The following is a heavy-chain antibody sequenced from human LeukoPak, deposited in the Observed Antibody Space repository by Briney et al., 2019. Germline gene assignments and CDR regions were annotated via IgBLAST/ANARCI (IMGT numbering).Heavy chain of an antibody. CDR2: IYYSGST. D-gene: IGHD6-19*01. Sequence: PSETLSLTCTVSGGSMSPYHWGWIRQPPGKGLEWTGYIYYSGSTNYNPSLNSRVTISVDTSKNQFSLRLSSVTAADRAIYYCARAVSGRFDYWGQGTLVTVSS. V-gene: IGHV4-59*08. CDR3: ARAVSGRFDY. J-gene: IGHJ4*02. CDR1: GGSMSPYH.